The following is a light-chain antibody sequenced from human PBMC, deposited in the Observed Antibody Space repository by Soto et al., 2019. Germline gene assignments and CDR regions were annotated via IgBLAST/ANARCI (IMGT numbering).Light chain of an antibody. CDR3: QQRSNWPSGT. CDR2: DAS. V-gene: IGKV3-11*01. J-gene: IGKJ1*01. Sequence: EIVLTQSPATLSLSPGERATLSCRASQSVSSYLAWYQQKPGQAPRLLIYDASNRATGIPARFSGSGSGTDFTLTISSPEPEDFAVYYCQQRSNWPSGTFGQGTKVEIK. CDR1: QSVSSY.